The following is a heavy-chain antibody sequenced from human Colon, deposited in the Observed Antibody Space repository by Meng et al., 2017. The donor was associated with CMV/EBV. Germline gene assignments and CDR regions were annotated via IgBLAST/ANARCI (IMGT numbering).Heavy chain of an antibody. Sequence: VQLVESGGGLVHPGGALGLSWAASGFTFSSKWMHWVRQGPGKGLVWVSRINTDGSTTYYADSVKGRFTISRDNAKNTLYLQMNSLRAEDTAVYYCASRDYWGQGTLVTVSS. V-gene: IGHV3-74*01. J-gene: IGHJ4*02. CDR3: ASRDY. CDR1: GFTFSSKW. CDR2: INTDGSTT.